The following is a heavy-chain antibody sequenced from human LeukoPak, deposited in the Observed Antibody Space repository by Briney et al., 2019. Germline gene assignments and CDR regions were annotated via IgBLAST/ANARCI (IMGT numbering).Heavy chain of an antibody. J-gene: IGHJ3*02. V-gene: IGHV4-59*08. D-gene: IGHD2-21*01. CDR1: VGSISRYH. CDR2: FHYRGST. Sequence: SETLSLTCTLSVGSISRYHWIWTRQPPGEGVECIGYFHYRGSTNYNPSPKSRVTTSVDTSKKQFSLKLRSVTGADTAVFYCARSVSWGLLVRDDAFDIWGQGTMVTVSS. CDR3: ARSVSWGLLVRDDAFDI.